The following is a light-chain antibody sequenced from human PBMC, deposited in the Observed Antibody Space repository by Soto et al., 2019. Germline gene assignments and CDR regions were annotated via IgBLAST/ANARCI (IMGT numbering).Light chain of an antibody. V-gene: IGKV3-20*01. CDR3: QLYGDSGIT. Sequence: EIVLTQSPGTLSFSPRERATLSCRASQSVSRNFIAWYQQKPGQAPRLLIYGASTRATGSPDRFSGSGSGTDFTLTINRLEPEDFAVYHCQLYGDSGITFGGGTKVDIK. CDR1: QSVSRNF. CDR2: GAS. J-gene: IGKJ4*01.